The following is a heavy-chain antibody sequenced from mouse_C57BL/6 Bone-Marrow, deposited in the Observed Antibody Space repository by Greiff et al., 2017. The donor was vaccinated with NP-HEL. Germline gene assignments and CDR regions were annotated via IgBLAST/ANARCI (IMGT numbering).Heavy chain of an antibody. Sequence: EVQLQQSGPVLVKPGASVKLSCKASGYTFTDYYMNWVKQSHGKSLEWIGVINPYNGGTSYNQKFKGKATLTVDKSSSTAYLELKSLTSEDSAVYDCARSDGYDYDGLAYWGQGTLVTVSA. V-gene: IGHV1-19*01. CDR1: GYTFTDYY. J-gene: IGHJ3*01. D-gene: IGHD2-4*01. CDR2: INPYNGGT. CDR3: ARSDGYDYDGLAY.